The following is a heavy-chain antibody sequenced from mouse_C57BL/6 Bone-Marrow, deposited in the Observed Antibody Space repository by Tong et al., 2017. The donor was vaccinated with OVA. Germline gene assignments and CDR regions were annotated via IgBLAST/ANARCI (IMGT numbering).Heavy chain of an antibody. V-gene: IGHV5-6*01. CDR2: ISSGGSYT. CDR3: ASGYDDSDWYFDV. CDR1: GFTFSSYG. D-gene: IGHD2-13*01. Sequence: EVQLQESGGDLVKPGGSLKLSCAASGFTFSSYGMSWVRQTPDKRLEWVATISSGGSYTYYPDSVKGRFTISRDNAKNNLYMQMSSLKSEDTAMYYCASGYDDSDWYFDVWGTGTTVTVSS. J-gene: IGHJ1*03.